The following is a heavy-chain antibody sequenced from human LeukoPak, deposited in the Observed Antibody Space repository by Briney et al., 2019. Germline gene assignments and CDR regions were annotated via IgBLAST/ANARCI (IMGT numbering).Heavy chain of an antibody. V-gene: IGHV3-21*01. J-gene: IGHJ4*02. CDR3: ARDRVGSGSPPPLQPLDY. Sequence: GGSPRLSCEGSGFTFSSYSMNWVRQAPGKGLEWVSSISGSTIYIYYADSVKGRFTISRDNAKNSLYLQMNSLRAEDTAVYYCARDRVGSGSPPPLQPLDYWGQGTLVTVSS. D-gene: IGHD3-22*01. CDR1: GFTFSSYS. CDR2: ISGSTIYI.